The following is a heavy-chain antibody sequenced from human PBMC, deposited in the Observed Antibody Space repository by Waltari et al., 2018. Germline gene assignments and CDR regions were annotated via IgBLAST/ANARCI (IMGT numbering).Heavy chain of an antibody. CDR1: GFTFSSYA. J-gene: IGHJ4*02. V-gene: IGHV3-23*01. CDR2: IFAAGVST. CDR3: ATYSQRAGDY. D-gene: IGHD2-15*01. Sequence: EVQLLESGGDLVQPGGSLRLSCAASGFTFSSYAMSWVRQAPGKGLEWVSTIFAAGVSTYYADSVKGLFTISRDNSKNTLYLQMNSLRAEDTAVYYCATYSQRAGDYWGQGTLVTVSS.